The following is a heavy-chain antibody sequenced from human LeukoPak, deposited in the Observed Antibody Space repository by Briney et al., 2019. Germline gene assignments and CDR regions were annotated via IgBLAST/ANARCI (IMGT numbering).Heavy chain of an antibody. D-gene: IGHD5-18*01. CDR3: ARAGGRYSYGLDWFDP. J-gene: IGHJ5*02. Sequence: GGSLRLSCAASGFTFSDYYMSWIRQAPGKGLEWVSYISGSGSTIYYADSVKGRFTISRDNAKNSLYLQMNSLRAEDTAVYYCARAGGRYSYGLDWFDPWGQGTLVTVSS. CDR1: GFTFSDYY. V-gene: IGHV3-11*01. CDR2: ISGSGSTI.